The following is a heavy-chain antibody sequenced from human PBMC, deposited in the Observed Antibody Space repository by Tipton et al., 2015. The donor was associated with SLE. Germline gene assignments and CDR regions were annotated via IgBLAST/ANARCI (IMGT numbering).Heavy chain of an antibody. CDR1: GGSFSGYY. Sequence: TLSLTCAVYGGSFSGYYWSWIRQPPGKGLEWIGEINHSGSTNYNPSLKSRVTISVDTSKNQFSLKLSSVTAADTAVYYCARSRGGGIAAAGGYFQHWGQGTLVTVSS. V-gene: IGHV4-34*01. J-gene: IGHJ1*01. CDR3: ARSRGGGIAAAGGYFQH. CDR2: INHSGST. D-gene: IGHD6-13*01.